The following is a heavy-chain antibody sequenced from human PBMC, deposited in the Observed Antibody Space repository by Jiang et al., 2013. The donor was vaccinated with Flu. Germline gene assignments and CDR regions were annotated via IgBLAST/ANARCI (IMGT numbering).Heavy chain of an antibody. Sequence: SGAEVKKPGSSVKVSCKTSGGSFSSFAINWVRQAPGQGLEWMGGVNPIFGTTDYAQKFQGRVTIVADRSTSTTYMDLSSLRSEDTAVYYCARSSWGYSYGPFEYWGQGTLVTV. CDR2: VNPIFGTT. D-gene: IGHD5-18*01. V-gene: IGHV1-69*06. CDR1: GGSFSSFA. CDR3: ARSSWGYSYGPFEY. J-gene: IGHJ4*02.